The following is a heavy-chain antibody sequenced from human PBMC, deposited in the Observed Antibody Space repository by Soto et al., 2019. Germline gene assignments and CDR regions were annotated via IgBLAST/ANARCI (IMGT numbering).Heavy chain of an antibody. V-gene: IGHV4-31*03. CDR2: IYYSGIT. CDR3: ARYPESYYYGMDV. CDR1: GGSISSGGYY. Sequence: QVQLQESGPGLVKPSQTLSLTCTVSGGSISSGGYYWSWIRQHPGKGLEWSGYIYYSGITYYNPSLKSRVTISVDTSKNQFSLKLSSVTAADTAVYYCARYPESYYYGMDVWGQGTTVTVSS. J-gene: IGHJ6*02.